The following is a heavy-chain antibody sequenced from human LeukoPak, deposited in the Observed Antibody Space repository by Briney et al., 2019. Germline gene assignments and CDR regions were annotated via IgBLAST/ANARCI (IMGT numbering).Heavy chain of an antibody. CDR2: INPSGGST. CDR3: ARVLGYYYDSSGYSGWFDP. Sequence: ASVKVSRKASGYTFTSYYMHWVRQAPGQGLEWMGIINPSGGSTSYAQKFQGRVTMTRDTSTSTVYMELSSLRSEDTAVYYCARVLGYYYDSSGYSGWFDPWGQGTLVTVSS. D-gene: IGHD3-22*01. J-gene: IGHJ5*02. V-gene: IGHV1-46*01. CDR1: GYTFTSYY.